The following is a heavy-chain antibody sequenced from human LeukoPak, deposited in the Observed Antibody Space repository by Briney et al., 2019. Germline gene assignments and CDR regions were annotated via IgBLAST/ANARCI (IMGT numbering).Heavy chain of an antibody. Sequence: PSETLSLTCTLAGGSISSYYWSWIWQPAGKGLEWIGRIYTRGSTSYNASLKGRVTMSVDTSKNQFSLKLSSVTAADTAVYYCARMKNTMVRGVIIDYWGQGTLVTVSS. CDR1: GGSISSYY. J-gene: IGHJ4*02. CDR2: IYTRGST. V-gene: IGHV4-4*07. D-gene: IGHD3-10*01. CDR3: ARMKNTMVRGVIIDY.